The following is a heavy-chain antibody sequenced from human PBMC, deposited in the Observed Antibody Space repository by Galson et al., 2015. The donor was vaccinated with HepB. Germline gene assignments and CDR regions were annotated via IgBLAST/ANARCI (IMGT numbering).Heavy chain of an antibody. CDR1: ESTFSSYT. CDR2: ISTNGATI. D-gene: IGHD4/OR15-4a*01. Sequence: SLRLSCAASESTFSSYTMNWVRQTPGKGLQWVSYISTNGATIHYADSVKGRFTIARDNAKNTMWLQMNSLRAEDTAVYYCATAKFGSGAYWTFDIWGQGTVFTVSS. V-gene: IGHV3-48*04. CDR3: ATAKFGSGAYWTFDI. J-gene: IGHJ3*02.